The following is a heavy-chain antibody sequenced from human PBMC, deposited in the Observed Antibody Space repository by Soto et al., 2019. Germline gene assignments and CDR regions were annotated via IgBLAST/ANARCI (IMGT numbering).Heavy chain of an antibody. CDR3: ARSPRGLGNFDY. D-gene: IGHD3-10*01. J-gene: IGHJ4*02. CDR1: GGSISSGGAYY. CDR2: IHYSGST. Sequence: SETLSLTCAVSGGSISSGGAYYWSWIRQSPGKGLEWIGYIHYSGSTYYNSSLKSRVTMSVDTSKNQFSLKVSSVTAADTAVYYCARSPRGLGNFDYWGQGTLVTGSS. V-gene: IGHV4-30-4*01.